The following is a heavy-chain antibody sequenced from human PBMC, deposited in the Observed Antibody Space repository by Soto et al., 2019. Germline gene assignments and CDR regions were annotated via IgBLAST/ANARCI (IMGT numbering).Heavy chain of an antibody. D-gene: IGHD6-13*01. Sequence: ESGGGVVQLGRSLRLSCAASGFTFNNYGMHWIRQAPGKGLEWLAVIWNDGSNSSYANSVKGRFTISRDNSKNTLYLQMSSLRAEDTAVYYCARRQIPPPTRGAANARGGMDVWGQGTTVTVSS. CDR1: GFTFNNYG. J-gene: IGHJ6*02. CDR3: ARRQIPPPTRGAANARGGMDV. V-gene: IGHV3-33*01. CDR2: IWNDGSNS.